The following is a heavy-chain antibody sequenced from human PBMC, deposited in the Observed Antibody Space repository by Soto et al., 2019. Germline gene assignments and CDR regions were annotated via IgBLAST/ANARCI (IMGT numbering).Heavy chain of an antibody. J-gene: IGHJ4*02. CDR3: AREACSGGNCFYFGPDY. Sequence: GGSLSLSCAASGCTFSSYWMHWVRQAPGKGLVWVSRINSDGSSTSYADSVKGRFTISRNNAKNTLYLQMNSLRAEDTAVYYCAREACSGGNCFYFGPDYWGQGT. V-gene: IGHV3-74*01. CDR2: INSDGSST. D-gene: IGHD2-15*01. CDR1: GCTFSSYW.